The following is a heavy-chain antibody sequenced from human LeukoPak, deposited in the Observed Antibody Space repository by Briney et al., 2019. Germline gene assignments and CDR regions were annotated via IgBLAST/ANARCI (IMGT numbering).Heavy chain of an antibody. D-gene: IGHD1-26*01. J-gene: IGHJ4*02. CDR2: ISSRSTI. CDR3: ASLGGGSNQGDY. V-gene: IGHV3-48*03. Sequence: PGGSLRLSCAASGFTFSSYEMNWVRQAPGKGLEWVSYISSRSTISYADSVKGRFTISRDNAKNSLYLQMNSLRVEDTAVYYCASLGGGSNQGDYWGQGTLVTVSS. CDR1: GFTFSSYE.